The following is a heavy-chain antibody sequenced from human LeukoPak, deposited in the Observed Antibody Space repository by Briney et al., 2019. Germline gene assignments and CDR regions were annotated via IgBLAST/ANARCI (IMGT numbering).Heavy chain of an antibody. D-gene: IGHD6-13*01. V-gene: IGHV4-34*01. CDR3: ARRQLVRSGVDY. Sequence: ASETLSLTCAVYGGSFSGYYWSWIRQPPGKGLEGIGEINHSGSTNYNPSLKSRVTISVDTSKNQFSLKLSSVTAADTAVYYCARRQLVRSGVDYWGQGTLVTVSS. CDR2: INHSGST. J-gene: IGHJ4*02. CDR1: GGSFSGYY.